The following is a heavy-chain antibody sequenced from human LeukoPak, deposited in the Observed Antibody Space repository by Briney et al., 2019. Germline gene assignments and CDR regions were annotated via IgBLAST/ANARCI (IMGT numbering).Heavy chain of an antibody. CDR1: GYTFTSYA. Sequence: ASVKVSCKASGYTFTSYAMHWVRQAPGQRLEWMGWINAGNGNTKYSQEFQGRVTITRDTSASTAYMELSSLRSEDMAVYYCAREDDSSGYYGFDYWGQGTLVTVSS. J-gene: IGHJ4*02. V-gene: IGHV1-3*03. CDR2: INAGNGNT. D-gene: IGHD3-22*01. CDR3: AREDDSSGYYGFDY.